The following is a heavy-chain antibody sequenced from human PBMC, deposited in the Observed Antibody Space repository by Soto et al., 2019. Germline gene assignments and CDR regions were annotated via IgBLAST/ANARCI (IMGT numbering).Heavy chain of an antibody. CDR1: GFTFSSYW. Sequence: EVQLVESGGGLVQPGGSLRLSCAASGFTFSSYWMSWVRQAPGKGLEWVANIKRDGSEKYYVDSVKGRFTISRDNAKNSLYLQMNSLRAEDTAVYYCASSLYSSGWLPLGYWGQGTLVTVSS. J-gene: IGHJ4*02. V-gene: IGHV3-7*03. CDR2: IKRDGSEK. CDR3: ASSLYSSGWLPLGY. D-gene: IGHD6-19*01.